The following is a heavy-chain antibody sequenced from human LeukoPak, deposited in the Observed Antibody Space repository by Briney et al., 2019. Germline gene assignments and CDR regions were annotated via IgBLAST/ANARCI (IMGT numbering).Heavy chain of an antibody. CDR1: GFTFSSYA. J-gene: IGHJ4*02. Sequence: GGSLRLSCAASGFTFSSYAMHWVRQAPGKGLEWVAVISYDGSNKYYADSVKGRFTISRDNSKNTLYLQMNSLRAEDTAVYYCARDLRVYFDYWGQGTLVTVSP. CDR3: ARDLRVYFDY. CDR2: ISYDGSNK. V-gene: IGHV3-30-3*01.